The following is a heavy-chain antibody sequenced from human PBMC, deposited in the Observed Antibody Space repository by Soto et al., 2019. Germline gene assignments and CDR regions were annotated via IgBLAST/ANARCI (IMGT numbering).Heavy chain of an antibody. CDR2: ISGAGGRI. D-gene: IGHD2-8*01. V-gene: IGHV3-23*01. CDR1: ASTFIKGG. J-gene: IGHJ6*02. Sequence: GPLRPSCVLSASTFIKGGRSSGRRAPGRGLEWVAIISGAGGRIYYEDSVKGRFTISRDNSKNSVYLQVNSLRADDTAVYYCAKGHTNENGHYSYYGMDVWGQGTTVTVSS. CDR3: AKGHTNENGHYSYYGMDV.